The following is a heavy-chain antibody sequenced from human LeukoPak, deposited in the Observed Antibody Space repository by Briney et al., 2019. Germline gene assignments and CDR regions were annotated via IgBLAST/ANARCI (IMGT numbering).Heavy chain of an antibody. CDR1: GFTLSIYA. CDR3: ARGSPGY. V-gene: IGHV3-48*03. CDR2: ITSSGNTI. Sequence: GGSLRLSCAPSGFTLSIYAMNCVRQAPREGLEWVSYITSSGNTIYYANSVKGRFTISRDNAKNSLYLQMNSLRAEDTAVYYCARGSPGYWGQGTLVTVSS. J-gene: IGHJ4*02.